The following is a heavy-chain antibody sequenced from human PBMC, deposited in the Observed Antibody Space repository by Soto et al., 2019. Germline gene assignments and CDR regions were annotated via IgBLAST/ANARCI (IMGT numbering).Heavy chain of an antibody. CDR2: ISGSGGST. CDR3: AKDGYQLLSIGNWFDP. Sequence: ESLRLSCAASGFTFSSYAMSWVRQAPGKGLEWVSAISGSGGSTYYADSVKGWLTISRDNSKNTLYLQMNSLRAEDTAVYYCAKDGYQLLSIGNWFDPWGQGTLVTVSS. V-gene: IGHV3-23*01. D-gene: IGHD2-2*01. J-gene: IGHJ5*02. CDR1: GFTFSSYA.